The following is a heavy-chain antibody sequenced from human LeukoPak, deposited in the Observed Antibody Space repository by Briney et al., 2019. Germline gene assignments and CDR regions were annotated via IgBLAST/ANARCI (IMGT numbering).Heavy chain of an antibody. V-gene: IGHV3-21*01. CDR2: ISTSSNYR. Sequence: GGSLRLSCAASGFMFSTNQMNWVRQAPGKGLEWVASISTSSNYRHYADSVRGRFTISRDNAEKSLYLQMDSLRAEDTAVYYCAREIEAFDLWGQGTMVTVSS. CDR1: GFMFSTNQ. J-gene: IGHJ3*01. CDR3: AREIEAFDL.